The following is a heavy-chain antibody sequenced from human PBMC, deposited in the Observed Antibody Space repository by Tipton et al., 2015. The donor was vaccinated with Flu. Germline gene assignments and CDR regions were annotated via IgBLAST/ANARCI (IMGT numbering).Heavy chain of an antibody. CDR3: ARGYDILTDGGGYFDY. Sequence: SLRLSCAASGFTFSSYAMHWVRQAPGKGLEWVAGIWYDGSNKYYADSVKGRFTISRDTSKNTLYLQMTSLRAEDTAVYYCARGYDILTDGGGYFDYWGQGTLVTVSS. J-gene: IGHJ4*02. D-gene: IGHD3-9*01. CDR1: GFTFSSYA. CDR2: IWYDGSNK. V-gene: IGHV3-33*01.